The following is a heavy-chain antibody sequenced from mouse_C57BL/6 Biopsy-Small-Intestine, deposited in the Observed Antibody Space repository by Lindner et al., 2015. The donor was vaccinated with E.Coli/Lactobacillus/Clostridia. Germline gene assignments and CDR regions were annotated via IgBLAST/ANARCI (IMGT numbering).Heavy chain of an antibody. J-gene: IGHJ2*01. V-gene: IGHV5-17*01. CDR2: ISSGSSTI. D-gene: IGHD2-4*01. CDR1: GFTFSDYG. CDR3: ARPWDYDEYYFDY. Sequence: VQLQESGGGLVKPGGSLKLSCAASGFTFSDYGMHWVRQAPEKGLEWVAYISSGSSTIYYADTVKGRFTISRDNAKNTLFLQMTSLRSEDTAMYYCARPWDYDEYYFDYWGQGTTLTVSS.